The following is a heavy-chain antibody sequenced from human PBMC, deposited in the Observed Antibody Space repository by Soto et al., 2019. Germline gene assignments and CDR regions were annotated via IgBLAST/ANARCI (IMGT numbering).Heavy chain of an antibody. CDR1: GGSISSGGYY. J-gene: IGHJ6*03. V-gene: IGHV4-31*03. D-gene: IGHD3-3*01. CDR2: IYYSGST. Sequence: QVQLQESGPGLVKPSQTLSLTCTVSGGSISSGGYYWSWIRQHPGKGLEWIGYIYYSGSTYYNLSLKSRVTISVDTSKNQFSLKLSSVTAADTAVYYCAREGLTIFGDLDYYMDVWGKGTTVTVSS. CDR3: AREGLTIFGDLDYYMDV.